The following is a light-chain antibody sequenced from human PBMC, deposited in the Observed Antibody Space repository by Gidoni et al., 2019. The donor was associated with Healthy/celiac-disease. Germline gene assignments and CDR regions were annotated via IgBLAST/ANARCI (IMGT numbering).Light chain of an antibody. CDR3: QQSYSTPPT. Sequence: DIQLTQSPSSLSASVGDRVTITCRARQSISSYLHWYQQKPGKAPTLLIYAASSLQSGVPSRFSGSGSGTNFTLTISSLQPEDFATYYCQQSYSTPPTFGQGTKVEIK. CDR1: QSISSY. V-gene: IGKV1-39*01. J-gene: IGKJ1*01. CDR2: AAS.